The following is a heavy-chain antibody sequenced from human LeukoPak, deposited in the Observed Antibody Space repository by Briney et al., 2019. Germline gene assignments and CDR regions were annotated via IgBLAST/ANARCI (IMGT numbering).Heavy chain of an antibody. CDR3: ARSTPLSPPRNWNYFDY. J-gene: IGHJ4*02. D-gene: IGHD3-16*01. V-gene: IGHV4-59*08. Sequence: SETLSLTCTVSGGSISSYYWSWIRQPPGKGLEWIGYIYYSGSTNYNPSLKSRVTISVDTSKNQFSLKLSSVTAADTAVYYCARSTPLSPPRNWNYFDYWGQGTLVTVSS. CDR2: IYYSGST. CDR1: GGSISSYY.